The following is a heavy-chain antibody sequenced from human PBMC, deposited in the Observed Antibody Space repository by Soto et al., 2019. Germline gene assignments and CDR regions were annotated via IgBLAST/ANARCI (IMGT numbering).Heavy chain of an antibody. J-gene: IGHJ5*02. CDR2: ISYNGGGT. CDR1: GFTFSKYA. V-gene: IGHV3-23*01. Sequence: EVQLLESGGGLVQPGGSLRLSCAASGFTFSKYAMTWARQAPGKGLEWVSAISYNGGGTYYVDSVTGRFTVSRYNSKNTLYLQMHSLRAEDTAVNYCAKDRGPNDSSGYYYIRTEAWGQGTGVNVS. CDR3: AKDRGPNDSSGYYYIRTEA. D-gene: IGHD3-22*01.